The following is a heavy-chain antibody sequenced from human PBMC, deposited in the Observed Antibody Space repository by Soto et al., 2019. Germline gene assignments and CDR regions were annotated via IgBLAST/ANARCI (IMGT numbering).Heavy chain of an antibody. J-gene: IGHJ6*02. CDR3: ASEVALGIPLLPRVVDYYYGMDV. Sequence: QVQLVQSGAEVKKPGSSVKVSCKASGGTFSSYAISWVRQAPGQGLESMGVIIPIFGTANYAQKFQGRVTSTADESTSKAYMELSSLRSDDTAVYYCASEVALGIPLLPRVVDYYYGMDVWGQGTTVTVSS. CDR2: IIPIFGTA. CDR1: GGTFSSYA. D-gene: IGHD5-18*01. V-gene: IGHV1-69*01.